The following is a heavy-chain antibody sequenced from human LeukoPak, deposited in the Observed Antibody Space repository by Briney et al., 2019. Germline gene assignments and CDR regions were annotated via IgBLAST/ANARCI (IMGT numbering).Heavy chain of an antibody. CDR1: GFTFSSYA. J-gene: IGHJ4*02. CDR3: ARDRAMAAAGTGPFDY. D-gene: IGHD6-13*01. Sequence: GGSLRLSCAASGFTFSSYAMHWVRQAPGKGLEWVAVISYDGSNKYYADSVEGRFTISRDNSKNTLYLQMNSLRAEDTAVYYCARDRAMAAAGTGPFDYWGQGTLVTVSS. V-gene: IGHV3-30*04. CDR2: ISYDGSNK.